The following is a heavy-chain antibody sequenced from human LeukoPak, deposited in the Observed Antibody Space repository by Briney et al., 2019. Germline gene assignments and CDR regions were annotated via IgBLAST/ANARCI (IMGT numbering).Heavy chain of an antibody. CDR1: GGSISSYY. CDR2: IYSSGST. V-gene: IGHV4-59*01. J-gene: IGHJ4*02. D-gene: IGHD6-19*01. CDR3: ARRGYSTGWYYFYY. Sequence: SETLSLTCTVSGGSISSYYWSWIRQPPGKGLEWIGYIYSSGSTNYNPSLESRVTISVDTSKNQFSLKLRSVTAADTAVYYCARRGYSTGWYYFYYGGQGTLATVTS.